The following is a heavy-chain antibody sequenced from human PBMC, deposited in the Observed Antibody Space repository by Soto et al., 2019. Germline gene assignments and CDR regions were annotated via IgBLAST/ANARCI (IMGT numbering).Heavy chain of an antibody. CDR2: INPKSGDT. V-gene: IGHV1-2*02. J-gene: IGHJ4*02. Sequence: ASVKVSCKASGYTFTGYYIHWVRQAPGQGLEWVGWINPKSGDTNYAQKFQGRVSMTRDTSITTAYMEVSRLKSDDTAVYYCARGSPRMGALPTYWGQGTLVTVSS. CDR3: ARGSPRMGALPTY. CDR1: GYTFTGYY. D-gene: IGHD1-26*01.